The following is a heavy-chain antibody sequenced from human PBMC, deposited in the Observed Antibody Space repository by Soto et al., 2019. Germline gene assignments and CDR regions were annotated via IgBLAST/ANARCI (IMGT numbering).Heavy chain of an antibody. CDR1: GASISSSY. CDR2: VYHTGAT. V-gene: IGHV4-59*01. Sequence: SETLSLTCTVSGASISSSYWCRIRQSPERGLEWIASVYHTGATNYNPSLKSRVTIPLDTSKGQFSLNLTSLTTADPAVYFCARGGNRYSNVASGVGGFDYWGQGSLVTVSS. CDR3: ARGGNRYSNVASGVGGFDY. D-gene: IGHD5-12*01. J-gene: IGHJ4*02.